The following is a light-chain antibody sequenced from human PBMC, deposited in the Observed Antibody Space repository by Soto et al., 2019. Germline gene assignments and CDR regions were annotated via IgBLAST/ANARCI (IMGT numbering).Light chain of an antibody. V-gene: IGKV1-5*01. Sequence: DIQMTQSPSTLSASVGDRVTITCRASESISGWLAWYQQKPGKAPKLLISDASSLGSGVPSRFSGSGFGTEFTLTISSMQPDDFGTYYCQHYSSFPRTFGQGTKVAIK. CDR2: DAS. CDR3: QHYSSFPRT. CDR1: ESISGW. J-gene: IGKJ1*01.